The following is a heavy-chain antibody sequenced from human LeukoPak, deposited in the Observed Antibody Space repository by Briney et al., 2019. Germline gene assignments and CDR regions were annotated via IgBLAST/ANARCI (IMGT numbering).Heavy chain of an antibody. V-gene: IGHV3-21*01. CDR3: AREFEYSTSGAGY. Sequence: GGSLTLSCAGSGFPFSGYSMNWVRQTPGKGLEWVSSMSILSGITYYAESVKGRFTVSRDNAKNLLHLQMNSLRVEDTAIYYCAREFEYSTSGAGYWGQGTLVTVSS. CDR2: MSILSGIT. D-gene: IGHD6-6*01. CDR1: GFPFSGYS. J-gene: IGHJ4*02.